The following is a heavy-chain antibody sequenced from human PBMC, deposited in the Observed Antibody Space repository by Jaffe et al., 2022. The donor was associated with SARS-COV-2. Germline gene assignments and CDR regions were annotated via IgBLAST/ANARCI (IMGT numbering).Heavy chain of an antibody. Sequence: EVQLVESGGGLVQPGGSLRLSCAASGFTFSSYWMHWVRQAPGKGLVWVSRINSDGSSTSYADSVKGRFTISRDNAKNTLYLQMNSLRAEDTAVYYCARVSAGKRGYYYYGMDVWGQGTTVTVSS. J-gene: IGHJ6*02. V-gene: IGHV3-74*01. CDR1: GFTFSSYW. D-gene: IGHD3-10*01. CDR3: ARVSAGKRGYYYYGMDV. CDR2: INSDGSST.